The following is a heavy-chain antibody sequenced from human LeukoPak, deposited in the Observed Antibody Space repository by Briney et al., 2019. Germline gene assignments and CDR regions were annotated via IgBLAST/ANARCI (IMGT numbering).Heavy chain of an antibody. CDR2: IKSKTDGGTT. V-gene: IGHV3-15*01. J-gene: IGHJ4*02. CDR1: GFIFGDYG. CDR3: TTFEAAAGNFFDY. Sequence: GGSLRLSCTASGFIFGDYGMSWFRQAPGKGLEWVGRIKSKTDGGTTDYAAPVKGRFTISRDDSKNTLYLQMNSLKTEDTAVYYCTTFEAAAGNFFDYWGQGTLVTVSS. D-gene: IGHD6-13*01.